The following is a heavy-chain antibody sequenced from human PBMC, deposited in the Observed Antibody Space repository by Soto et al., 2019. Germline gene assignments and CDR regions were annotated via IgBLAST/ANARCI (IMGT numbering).Heavy chain of an antibody. CDR1: GGSISSDGYY. D-gene: IGHD6-25*01. J-gene: IGHJ5*02. V-gene: IGHV4-39*02. CDR2: VYYSGST. CDR3: ARDGASGWISWSDP. Sequence: PSETLSLTCSVSGGSISSDGYYWGWIRQPPGKGLEWIGSVYYSGSTYYNPSLKRRVTISVDTSKSQFSLQLSSVTAADTAVYFCARDGASGWISWSDPVCQGAVVTVSS.